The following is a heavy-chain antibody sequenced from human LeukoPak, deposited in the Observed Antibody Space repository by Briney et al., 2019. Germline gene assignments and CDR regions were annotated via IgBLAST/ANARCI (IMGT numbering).Heavy chain of an antibody. V-gene: IGHV3-30*04. J-gene: IGHJ4*02. CDR1: GFTFSSYA. CDR2: ISYDGSNK. CDR3: ASDCSSSWWGHYFDY. Sequence: GGSLRLSCAASGFTFSSYAMHWVRQAPGKGLEWVAVISYDGSNKYYADSVKGRFTISRDNSKNTLYLQMNSLRAEDTAVYYCASDCSSSWWGHYFDYWGQGTLVTVSS. D-gene: IGHD6-13*01.